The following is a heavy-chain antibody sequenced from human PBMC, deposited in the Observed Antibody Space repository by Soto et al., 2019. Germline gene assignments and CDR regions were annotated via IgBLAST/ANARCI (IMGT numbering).Heavy chain of an antibody. D-gene: IGHD6-13*01. CDR3: ARIFIAVDYYSYGMDV. J-gene: IGHJ6*02. Sequence: QVTLKESGPVLVKPTETLTLTCTVSGFSLSNAVMGVSWIRPSPGKALEWLAFIFSNDEKAYSTSLKSTITISKDPSKSQVVLSMTNVDPVDTGTYYCARIFIAVDYYSYGMDVWGQGTTVTVSS. V-gene: IGHV2-26*01. CDR1: GFSLSNAVMG. CDR2: IFSNDEK.